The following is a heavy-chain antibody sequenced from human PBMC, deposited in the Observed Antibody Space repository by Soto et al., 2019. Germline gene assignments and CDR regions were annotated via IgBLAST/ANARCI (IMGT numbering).Heavy chain of an antibody. CDR1: GFTFSTYG. Sequence: QVQLVESGGGEVQPGRSLTISCAASGFTFSTYGMHWVRQTPGKGLEWVAVISYDGTNKFYSDSVKGRFTISRDNFKNTLTLQMKSLSADDTAVYSCAKDLQSYGDYDYYCYGMDVWGLGTRVTVSS. CDR2: ISYDGTNK. J-gene: IGHJ6*02. CDR3: AKDLQSYGDYDYYCYGMDV. D-gene: IGHD4-17*01. V-gene: IGHV3-30*18.